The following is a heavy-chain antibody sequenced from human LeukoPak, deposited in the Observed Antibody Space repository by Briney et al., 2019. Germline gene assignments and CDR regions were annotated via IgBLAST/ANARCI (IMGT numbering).Heavy chain of an antibody. Sequence: GSLRLSCAASGFTFRSYSMNWVRQAPGKGLEWIGYIYYSGSTNYNPSLKSRVTISIDTSKNQFSLKLSSVTAADTAVYYCAGIDGYKGYWGQGTLVTVSS. CDR1: GFTFRSYS. D-gene: IGHD5-24*01. CDR2: IYYSGST. CDR3: AGIDGYKGY. J-gene: IGHJ4*02. V-gene: IGHV4-59*01.